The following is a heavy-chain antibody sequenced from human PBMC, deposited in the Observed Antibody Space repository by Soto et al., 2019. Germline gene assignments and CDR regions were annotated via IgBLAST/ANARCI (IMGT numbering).Heavy chain of an antibody. D-gene: IGHD5-18*01. CDR2: IYYSGST. Sequence: SETLSLTCTVSGGSISSYYWSWIRQPPGKGLEWIGYIYYSGSTNYNPSLKSRVTMSLDMSKNQFSLDLSYVTAADTAVYYCAREVDTAMALAHWGQGVLVTVSS. CDR3: AREVDTAMALAH. J-gene: IGHJ4*02. CDR1: GGSISSYY. V-gene: IGHV4-59*01.